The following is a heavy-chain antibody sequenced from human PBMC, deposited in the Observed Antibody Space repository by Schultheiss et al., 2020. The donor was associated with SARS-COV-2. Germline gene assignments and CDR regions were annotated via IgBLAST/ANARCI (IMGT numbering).Heavy chain of an antibody. CDR3: ARRRGHFRIVVVRGLDV. CDR2: ISYDGSNN. CDR1: GFTFSDYA. J-gene: IGHJ6*02. D-gene: IGHD2-21*01. Sequence: GESLKISCAASGFTFSDYAVHWVRQAPGKGLEWVAVISYDGSNNYYADSVKGRFTISRDNSKNTLYLQMNSLRAEDTAVYYCARRRGHFRIVVVRGLDVWGQGTTVTVSS. V-gene: IGHV3-30*01.